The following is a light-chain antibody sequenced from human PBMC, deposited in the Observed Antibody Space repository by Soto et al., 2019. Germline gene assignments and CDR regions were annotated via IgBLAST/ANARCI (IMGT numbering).Light chain of an antibody. Sequence: QSVLTQPPSVSGAPGQRVSISCTGSTSNIGAPYDVHWYQHLPGTAPKLLIYGDNNRPSGVPDRFSGSKSGTSASLAITRLQAEDEADYYCSSYTSSSTLYVFGIGTKVTVL. CDR1: TSNIGAPYD. CDR2: GDN. V-gene: IGLV1-40*01. J-gene: IGLJ1*01. CDR3: SSYTSSSTLYV.